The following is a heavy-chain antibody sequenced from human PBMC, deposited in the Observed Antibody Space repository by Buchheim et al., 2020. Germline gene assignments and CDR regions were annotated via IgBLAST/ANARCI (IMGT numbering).Heavy chain of an antibody. D-gene: IGHD5-12*01. V-gene: IGHV3-23*01. Sequence: EVQLLESGGGLVQPGGSLRLSCAASGFTFSSYAMSWVRQAPGKGLEWVSAISGSGGSTYYADSVKGRFTISRDNAKNSLYLQMNSLRAEDTAVYYCARDVVVATITYSYYYGMDVWGQGTT. J-gene: IGHJ6*02. CDR3: ARDVVVATITYSYYYGMDV. CDR2: ISGSGGST. CDR1: GFTFSSYA.